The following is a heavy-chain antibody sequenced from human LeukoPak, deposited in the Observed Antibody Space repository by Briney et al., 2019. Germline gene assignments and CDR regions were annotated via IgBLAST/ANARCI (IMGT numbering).Heavy chain of an antibody. D-gene: IGHD2-21*02. CDR2: IYYSGST. CDR3: ARGSLMVTAAFDY. Sequence: SETLSLTCTVSGGSISSGDYYWSWIRQPPGKGLEWIGYIYYSGSTYYKPSLKSRVTISVDTSKNQFSLKLSSVTAADTAVYYCARGSLMVTAAFDYWGQGTLVTVSS. V-gene: IGHV4-30-4*01. J-gene: IGHJ4*02. CDR1: GGSISSGDYY.